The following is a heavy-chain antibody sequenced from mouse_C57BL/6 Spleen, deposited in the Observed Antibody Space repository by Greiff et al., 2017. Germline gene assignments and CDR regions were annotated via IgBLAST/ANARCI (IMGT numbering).Heavy chain of an antibody. V-gene: IGHV5-4*01. J-gene: IGHJ4*01. CDR1: GFTFSSYA. Sequence: EVQRVESGGGLVKPGGSLKLSCAASGFTFSSYAMSWVRQTPEKRLEWVATISDGGSYTYYPDNVKGRFTISRDNAKNNLYLQMSHLKSEDTAMYYCASTYSYAMDYWGQGTSVTVSS. CDR3: ASTYSYAMDY. CDR2: ISDGGSYT. D-gene: IGHD5-1*01.